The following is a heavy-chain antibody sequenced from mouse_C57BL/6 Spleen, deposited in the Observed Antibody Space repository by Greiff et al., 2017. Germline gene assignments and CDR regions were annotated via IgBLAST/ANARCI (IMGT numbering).Heavy chain of an antibody. J-gene: IGHJ2*01. Sequence: QVQLQQSGAELVRPGASVTLSCKASGYTFTDYEMHWVKQTPVHGLEWIGAIAPETGGTAYNQKFKGKAILTADKSSSTAYMELRSLTSEDSAVYYCTLISTVVATGDYFDYWGQGTTLTVSS. CDR1: GYTFTDYE. D-gene: IGHD1-1*01. V-gene: IGHV1-15*01. CDR2: IAPETGGT. CDR3: TLISTVVATGDYFDY.